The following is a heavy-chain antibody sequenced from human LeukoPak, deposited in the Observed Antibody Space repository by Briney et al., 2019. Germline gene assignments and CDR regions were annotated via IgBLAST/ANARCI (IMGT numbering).Heavy chain of an antibody. D-gene: IGHD6-13*01. CDR2: IYYSGST. CDR3: ATRPDIAATGPGWFDP. Sequence: SETLSLTCTVSGGSISSYYWSWIRQPPGKGLEWIGYIYYSGSTNYNSSLKSRVTISVDTSKNQFSLKPSSVTAADTAVYYCATRPDIAATGPGWFDPWGQGTLVTVSS. CDR1: GGSISSYY. J-gene: IGHJ5*02. V-gene: IGHV4-59*12.